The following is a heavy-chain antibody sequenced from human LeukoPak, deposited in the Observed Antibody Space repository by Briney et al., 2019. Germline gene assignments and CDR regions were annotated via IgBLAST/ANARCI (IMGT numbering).Heavy chain of an antibody. CDR3: ARDFGRWFFDY. V-gene: IGHV3-48*03. CDR1: GFAFSSYE. CDR2: IRSSGSTI. Sequence: GGSLRLSCAASGFAFSSYEMIWVRQAPGKGLEWVSYIRSSGSTIYYADSVKGRFTISRDDAKNSLYLLMNSLRAEDTAVYYCARDFGRWFFDYWGQGTLVTVSS. J-gene: IGHJ4*02. D-gene: IGHD4-23*01.